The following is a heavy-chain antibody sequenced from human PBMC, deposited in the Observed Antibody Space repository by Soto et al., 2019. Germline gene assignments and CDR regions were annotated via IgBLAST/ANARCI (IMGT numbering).Heavy chain of an antibody. CDR2: IYYSGST. CDR1: GGSISSSSYY. V-gene: IGHV4-39*01. D-gene: IGHD3-9*01. CDR3: ASPSPPLYDILTGYYIGYFDY. Sequence: SETLSLTCTVYGGSISSSSYYWGWIRQPPGKGLEWIGSIYYSGSTYYNPSLKSRVTISVDTSKNQFSLKLSSVTAADTAVYYCASPSPPLYDILTGYYIGYFDYWGQGTLVTVSS. J-gene: IGHJ4*02.